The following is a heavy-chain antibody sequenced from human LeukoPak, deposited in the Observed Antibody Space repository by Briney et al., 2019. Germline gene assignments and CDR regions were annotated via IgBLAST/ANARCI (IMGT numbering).Heavy chain of an antibody. CDR2: ITPIFGTA. CDR3: ARGWLAETTLVTPYNY. D-gene: IGHD4-23*01. Sequence: SVKVSCKASGGSFSSYDISWVRQAPGQGLEWMGGITPIFGTAVYAQKFQGRVTITAVESMSTAYMELTSLRSEDTATYYCARGWLAETTLVTPYNYWGQGTLVTVSS. CDR1: GGSFSSYD. V-gene: IGHV1-69*13. J-gene: IGHJ4*02.